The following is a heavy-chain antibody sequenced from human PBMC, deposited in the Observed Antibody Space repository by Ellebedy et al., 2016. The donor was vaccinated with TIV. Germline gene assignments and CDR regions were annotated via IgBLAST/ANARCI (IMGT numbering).Heavy chain of an antibody. D-gene: IGHD4-17*01. Sequence: GGSLRLSCAASGFTFDNYAMSWVRQTPEKRLEWVSAISGNGGSTYSPDSVRGRFTISRENSKTTLYLQMNSLRAEDTAIYYCVKHIGRDYGDRMDYWGQGTRVTVSS. CDR1: GFTFDNYA. CDR2: ISGNGGST. V-gene: IGHV3-23*01. CDR3: VKHIGRDYGDRMDY. J-gene: IGHJ4*02.